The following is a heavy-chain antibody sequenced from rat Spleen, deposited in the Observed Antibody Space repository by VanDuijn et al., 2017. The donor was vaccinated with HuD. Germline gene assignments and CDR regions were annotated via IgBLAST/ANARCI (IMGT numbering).Heavy chain of an antibody. CDR2: MWTDGDT. D-gene: IGHD1-10*01. CDR3: TRGVITTIAMDA. V-gene: IGHV2-32*01. Sequence: QVQLKESGPGLVQPSQTLSLTCTVSGFSLTNFHVHWVRQPPGKGLEWMGIMWTDGDTSYNSALKSRRSISRDTSKSQVFLKVDSLQTDDTGTYYCTRGVITTIAMDAWGQGASVTVSS. J-gene: IGHJ4*01. CDR1: GFSLTNFH.